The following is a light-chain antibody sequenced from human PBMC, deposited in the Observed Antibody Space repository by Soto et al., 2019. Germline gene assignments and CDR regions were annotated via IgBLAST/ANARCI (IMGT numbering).Light chain of an antibody. J-gene: IGKJ1*01. V-gene: IGKV1-8*01. CDR2: AAS. CDR1: QGISTS. CDR3: LQYYNFPRT. Sequence: AIRMTQSPSSFSASTGDRVTITCRASQGISTSLAWYQQKPGTAPHLLIYAASTLESGVPSRFSGSGSGTEFTLTISFLQSEDFATYFCLQYYNFPRTFGQGTKVEIK.